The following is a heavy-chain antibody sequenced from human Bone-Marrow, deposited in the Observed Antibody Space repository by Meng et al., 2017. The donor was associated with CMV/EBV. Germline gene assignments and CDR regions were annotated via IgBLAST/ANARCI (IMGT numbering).Heavy chain of an antibody. CDR3: ARDGCSSTGCYGAFDI. CDR2: IYHSGST. Sequence: SETLSLTCTVSGYSISSTYYWGWIRQPPGKGLEWIGNIYHSGSTYYNPSLKSRVTISLDTSKNQFSLKLSPVTAADTAVYYCARDGCSSTGCYGAFDIWGQGTMVTVSS. D-gene: IGHD2-2*01. CDR1: GYSISSTYY. V-gene: IGHV4-38-2*02. J-gene: IGHJ3*02.